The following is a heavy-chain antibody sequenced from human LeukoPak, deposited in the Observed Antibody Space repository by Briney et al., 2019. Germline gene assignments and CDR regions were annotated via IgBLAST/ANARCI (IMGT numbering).Heavy chain of an antibody. CDR2: INHSGST. J-gene: IGHJ5*02. Sequence: SETLSLTCAAYGGSFSGYYWSWIRQPPGKGLEWIGEINHSGSTNYNPSLKSRVTISVDTSKNQFSLKLSSVTAADTAVYYCARGRSLRFGQLGLGRWFDPWGQGTLVTVSS. V-gene: IGHV4-34*01. CDR3: ARGRSLRFGQLGLGRWFDP. CDR1: GGSFSGYY. D-gene: IGHD6-13*01.